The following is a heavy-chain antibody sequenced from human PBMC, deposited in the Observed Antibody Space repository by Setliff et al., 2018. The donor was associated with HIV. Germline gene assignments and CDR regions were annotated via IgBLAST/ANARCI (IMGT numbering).Heavy chain of an antibody. J-gene: IGHJ6*02. D-gene: IGHD2-2*01. Sequence: SETLSLTCTVSGGSISSGSNYWSWIRQPAGKGLEWIGRIYTSGSTNYNPPLKSRVTISVDTSKNQFSLELRSVTAADTAVYYCARDKMEAPAGTKGYYYYYGMDVWGQGTTVTVSS. CDR3: ARDKMEAPAGTKGYYYYYGMDV. CDR1: GGSISSGSNY. V-gene: IGHV4-61*02. CDR2: IYTSGST.